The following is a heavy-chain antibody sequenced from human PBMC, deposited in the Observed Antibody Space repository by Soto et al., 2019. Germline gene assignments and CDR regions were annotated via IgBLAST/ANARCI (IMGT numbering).Heavy chain of an antibody. V-gene: IGHV1-69*13. Sequence: SVKVSCKASGGTFSSYAISWVRQAPGQGLEWMGGIIPIFGTANYAQKFQGRVTITADESTSTAYMELSSLRSEDTAVYYCARGGNVVVPAATYNWFDPWGQGTLVTVSS. CDR3: ARGGNVVVPAATYNWFDP. J-gene: IGHJ5*02. CDR1: GGTFSSYA. CDR2: IIPIFGTA. D-gene: IGHD2-2*01.